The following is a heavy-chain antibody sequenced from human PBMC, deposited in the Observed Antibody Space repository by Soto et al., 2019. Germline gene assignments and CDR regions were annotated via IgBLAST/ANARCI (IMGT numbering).Heavy chain of an antibody. J-gene: IGHJ4*02. CDR3: ARGSLRMQLALYYFDY. V-gene: IGHV4-34*01. CDR2: INHSGST. D-gene: IGHD6-6*01. Sequence: PSETLSLTCAVYGGSFSGYYWSWIRQPPGKGLEWIGEINHSGSTNYNPSLKSRVTISVDTSKNQFSLKLSSVTAADTAVYYCARGSLRMQLALYYFDYWGQGTLVTVSS. CDR1: GGSFSGYY.